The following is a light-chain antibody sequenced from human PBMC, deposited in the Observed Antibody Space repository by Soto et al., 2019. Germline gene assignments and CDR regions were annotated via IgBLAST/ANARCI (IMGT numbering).Light chain of an antibody. V-gene: IGKV1-5*03. CDR1: QTISSW. J-gene: IGKJ1*01. CDR3: QHYNSYSEE. CDR2: KAS. Sequence: DIQVTQSPSTLSVSVGDGVTITCRASQTISSWLAWYQQKPGKAPKLLIYKASTLKSGVPSRFSGSGSGTEFTLTISSLQPDDFATYYCQHYNSYSEEFGQGTKVDIK.